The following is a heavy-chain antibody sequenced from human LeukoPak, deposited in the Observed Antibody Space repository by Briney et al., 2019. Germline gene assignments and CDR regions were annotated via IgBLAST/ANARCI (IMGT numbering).Heavy chain of an antibody. V-gene: IGHV1-2*02. Sequence: ASVKVSYKASGYIFSDHYMYWVRQAPGQGLEWMGWINPKSGGTNYAQKFRGRVILTRDTSINTAYMELTRLTSDDTAVFYCATRPPPVGAAPFDFWGQGTLVTVSS. CDR2: INPKSGGT. CDR3: ATRPPPVGAAPFDF. J-gene: IGHJ4*02. D-gene: IGHD1-26*01. CDR1: GYIFSDHY.